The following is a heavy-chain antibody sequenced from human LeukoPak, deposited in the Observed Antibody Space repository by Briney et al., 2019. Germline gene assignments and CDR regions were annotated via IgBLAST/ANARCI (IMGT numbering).Heavy chain of an antibody. CDR2: INHSGST. CDR3: ARGPSWSSTSCYDY. J-gene: IGHJ4*02. Sequence: SETLSLTCAVYGGSFSGYYWSWIRQPPGKGLEWIGEINHSGSTNYNPSLKSRVTISVDTSKNQFSLKLSSVTAADTAVYYCARGPSWSSTSCYDYWGRGTLVTVSS. CDR1: GGSFSGYY. D-gene: IGHD2-2*01. V-gene: IGHV4-34*01.